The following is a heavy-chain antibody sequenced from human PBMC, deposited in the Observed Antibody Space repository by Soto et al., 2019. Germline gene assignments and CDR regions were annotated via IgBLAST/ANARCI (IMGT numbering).Heavy chain of an antibody. D-gene: IGHD4-17*01. Sequence: GGSLRLSCAASGFTFSSYSMNWVRQAPGKGLEWVSSISSSSSYIYYADSVKGRFTISRDNAKNSLYLQMNSLRAEDTAVYYCARDTGTPTVTTYAFDIWGQGTMVTVSS. CDR1: GFTFSSYS. V-gene: IGHV3-21*01. CDR2: ISSSSSYI. J-gene: IGHJ3*02. CDR3: ARDTGTPTVTTYAFDI.